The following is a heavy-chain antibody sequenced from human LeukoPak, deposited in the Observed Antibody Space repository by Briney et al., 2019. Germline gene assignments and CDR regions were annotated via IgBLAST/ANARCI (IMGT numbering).Heavy chain of an antibody. CDR1: GFTFSSCA. CDR2: ISGSGDDT. J-gene: IGHJ4*02. Sequence: QPGGSLRLSCAASGFTFSSCAMTWVRQAPGKGLEWVSVISGSGDDTYYADSVKGLFTISRDNSKNTLYLQMNSLRAEDSAVYYCAKGDGSVVPATYDSWGQGTLVTVSS. CDR3: AKGDGSVVPATYDS. V-gene: IGHV3-23*01. D-gene: IGHD2-2*01.